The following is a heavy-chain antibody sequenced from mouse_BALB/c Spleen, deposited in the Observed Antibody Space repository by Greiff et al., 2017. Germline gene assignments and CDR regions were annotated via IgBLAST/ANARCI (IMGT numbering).Heavy chain of an antibody. J-gene: IGHJ4*01. CDR1: GFSLTSYG. CDR3: ARKFGNYVDYAMDY. CDR2: IWSGGST. D-gene: IGHD2-1*01. Sequence: VKLMESGPGLVQPSQSLSITCTVSGFSLTSYGVHWVRQSPGKGLEWLGVIWSGGSTDYNAAFISRLSISKDNSKSQVFFKMNSLQANDTAIYYCARKFGNYVDYAMDYWGQGTSVTVSS. V-gene: IGHV2-2*02.